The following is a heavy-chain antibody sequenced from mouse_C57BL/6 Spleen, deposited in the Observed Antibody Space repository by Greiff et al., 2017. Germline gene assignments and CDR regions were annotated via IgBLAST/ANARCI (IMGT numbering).Heavy chain of an antibody. D-gene: IGHD1-1*01. CDR2: IYPSDSET. CDR1: GYTFTSYW. CDR3: ARNFYYGSSLHLYFDF. Sequence: QVQLQQPGAELVRPGSSVKLSCKASGYTFTSYWMDWVKQRPGQGLEWIGNIYPSDSETHYNQKFKDKATLTVDKSSSTAYMQLSSLSSEDSAVYYCARNFYYGSSLHLYFDFWGTGTPVTVSS. J-gene: IGHJ1*03. V-gene: IGHV1-61*01.